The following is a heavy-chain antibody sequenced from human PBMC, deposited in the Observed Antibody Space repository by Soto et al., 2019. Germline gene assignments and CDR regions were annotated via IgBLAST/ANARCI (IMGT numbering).Heavy chain of an antibody. D-gene: IGHD2-15*01. V-gene: IGHV3-23*01. CDR1: GFTFSNYA. CDR3: AKGCCNTRQSDWFEP. CDR2: VTGSGDIT. Sequence: GGSLRLSCEASGFTFSNYAMSWVRQAPGKGLEWVSTVTGSGDITYYADSVKGRFTVSRDNSKTTLYMQMNGLRVEDTAVYYCAKGCCNTRQSDWFEPWGQGTMVTVSS. J-gene: IGHJ5*02.